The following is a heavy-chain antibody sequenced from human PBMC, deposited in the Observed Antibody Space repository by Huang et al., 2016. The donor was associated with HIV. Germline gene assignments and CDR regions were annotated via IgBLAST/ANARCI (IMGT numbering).Heavy chain of an antibody. Sequence: EVQLVQSGAEVKKPGESLKISCKGSGYKFTSYWIAWVRHMPGKGLERMGIIYPGYSSARYSPSFQGQVTISADKSINTAYLQWSSLKTSDTAMYFCARQRASGSTYVDSWGQGTLLTVYS. CDR2: IYPGYSSA. CDR3: ARQRASGSTYVDS. D-gene: IGHD2-15*01. J-gene: IGHJ4*02. CDR1: GYKFTSYW. V-gene: IGHV5-51*01.